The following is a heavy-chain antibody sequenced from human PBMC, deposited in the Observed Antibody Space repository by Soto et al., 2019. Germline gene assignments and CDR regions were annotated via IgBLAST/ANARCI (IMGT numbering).Heavy chain of an antibody. V-gene: IGHV1-69*02. D-gene: IGHD3-10*01. Sequence: QVHLVQSGVEVKKPGSSVRVSCKASGDTFSSYTINWVRQAPGLGLEWMGRVIPMLSMSNYALKFQGRVTMTADKSTNTAYMELSSLRSEDTATYDGERSYGSGSRAFDYWGQGALVTVSS. CDR3: ERSYGSGSRAFDY. CDR2: VIPMLSMS. CDR1: GDTFSSYT. J-gene: IGHJ4*02.